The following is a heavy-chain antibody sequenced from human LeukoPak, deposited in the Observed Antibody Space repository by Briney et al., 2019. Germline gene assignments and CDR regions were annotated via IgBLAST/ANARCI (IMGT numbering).Heavy chain of an antibody. CDR1: GYSFTSYW. Sequence: GESLKISCKGSGYSFTSYWIGWVRQMPGKGLEWMGIIYPGDSDTRYSPSFQGQVTISADKSISTAYLQRSSLKASDTAMYYCARHRRYYDILTGYYFFYFDYWGQGTLVTVSS. J-gene: IGHJ4*02. CDR2: IYPGDSDT. CDR3: ARHRRYYDILTGYYFFYFDY. D-gene: IGHD3-9*01. V-gene: IGHV5-51*01.